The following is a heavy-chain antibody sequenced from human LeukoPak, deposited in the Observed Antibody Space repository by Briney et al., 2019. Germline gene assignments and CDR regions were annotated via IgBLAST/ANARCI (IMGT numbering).Heavy chain of an antibody. J-gene: IGHJ6*02. CDR1: GYSFTSYW. Sequence: GESLKISCKGSGYSFTSYWIGWVRQMPGKGLEWMGIIYPGDSDTRYSPSFQGQVTISADKSISTAYLQWSSLKASDTAMYYCARRSDYYGSGESYYYYGMDVWGQGTTVTGSS. CDR3: ARRSDYYGSGESYYYYGMDV. CDR2: IYPGDSDT. D-gene: IGHD3-10*01. V-gene: IGHV5-51*01.